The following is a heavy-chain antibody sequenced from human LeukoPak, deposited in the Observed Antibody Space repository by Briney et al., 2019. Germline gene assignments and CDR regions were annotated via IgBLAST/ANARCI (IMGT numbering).Heavy chain of an antibody. CDR3: ARGYSSGYRIDY. D-gene: IGHD5-18*01. V-gene: IGHV3-74*01. Sequence: GGSLRLSXAASGFTFSSYWMHWVRQAPGKGLVWVSRINSDGSSTTYADSVKGRFTISRDNAKSTLYLQMNSLRAEDTAVYYCARGYSSGYRIDYWGQGTLVTVSS. CDR1: GFTFSSYW. J-gene: IGHJ4*02. CDR2: INSDGSST.